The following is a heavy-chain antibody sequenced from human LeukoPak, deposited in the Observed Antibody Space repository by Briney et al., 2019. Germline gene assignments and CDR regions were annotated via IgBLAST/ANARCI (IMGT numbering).Heavy chain of an antibody. Sequence: ASVKVSCKASGYTFTGYYMHWVRQAPGQGLEWMGWINPNSGGTNYAQKFQGRVTMTRDTSISTAYMELSRLRSDDTAVYYCARGVSSSWYYYYGMDVWGQGTTVTVSS. J-gene: IGHJ6*02. CDR3: ARGVSSSWYYYYGMDV. CDR1: GYTFTGYY. V-gene: IGHV1-2*02. D-gene: IGHD6-13*01. CDR2: INPNSGGT.